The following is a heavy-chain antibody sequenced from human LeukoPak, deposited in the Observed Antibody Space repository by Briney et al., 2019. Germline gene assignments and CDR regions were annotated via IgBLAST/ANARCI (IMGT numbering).Heavy chain of an antibody. J-gene: IGHJ3*02. CDR3: ARPAYYYDSSGYDEYDAFDI. D-gene: IGHD3-22*01. Sequence: GGSLRLSCAASGFTVSSNSMSWVRQAPGKGLEWVAVISYDGSNKYYADSVKGRFTISRDNSKNTLYLQMNSLRAEDTAVYYCARPAYYYDSSGYDEYDAFDIWGQGTMVTVSS. V-gene: IGHV3-30-3*01. CDR1: GFTVSSNS. CDR2: ISYDGSNK.